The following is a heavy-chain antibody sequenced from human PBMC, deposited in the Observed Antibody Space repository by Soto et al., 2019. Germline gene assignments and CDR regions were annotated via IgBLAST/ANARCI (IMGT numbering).Heavy chain of an antibody. D-gene: IGHD3-16*01. CDR2: VFYGGA. CDR1: GRSMSSNY. CDR3: ASYRGALYFEP. V-gene: IGHV4-59*01. Sequence: PSETLSLTCSVSGRSMSSNYWSWIRQSPDKGLEWLGYVFYGGADYNPSLGGRVSMSVETSKSQFSLKLTSVTVADTAVYYCASYRGALYFEPWGPGILVTVSS. J-gene: IGHJ4*02.